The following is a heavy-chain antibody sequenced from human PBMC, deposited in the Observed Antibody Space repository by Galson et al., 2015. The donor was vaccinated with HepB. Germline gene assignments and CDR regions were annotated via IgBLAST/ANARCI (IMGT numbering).Heavy chain of an antibody. CDR1: GFTFANYA. Sequence: SLRLSCAASGFTFANYAMSWVRQAPGKGLEWVSAISGSGTKTYYADSVKGRFTISRDNSKNTQYLQMNSLRAEDTAVYYCAKDARYYDSSGASPFDYWGQGTLVTVSS. D-gene: IGHD3-22*01. J-gene: IGHJ4*02. CDR3: AKDARYYDSSGASPFDY. CDR2: ISGSGTKT. V-gene: IGHV3-23*01.